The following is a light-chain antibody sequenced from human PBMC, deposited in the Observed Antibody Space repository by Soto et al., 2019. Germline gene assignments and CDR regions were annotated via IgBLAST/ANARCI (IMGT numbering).Light chain of an antibody. V-gene: IGKV3-15*01. CDR2: ATS. CDR1: QSVSSN. J-gene: IGKJ4*01. CDR3: QHDNNRPLS. Sequence: MVLTESPGTLSFSPGEIASLSCSASQSVSSNVAWYQQRPGQTPRLLIYATSTRATGIPARFSGSGSGTEFTLTISILQSEDFAVYYCQHDNNRPLSFGGGTKVDIK.